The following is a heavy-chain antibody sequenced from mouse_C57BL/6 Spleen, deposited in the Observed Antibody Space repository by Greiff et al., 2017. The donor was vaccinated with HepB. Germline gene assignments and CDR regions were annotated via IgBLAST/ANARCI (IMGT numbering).Heavy chain of an antibody. V-gene: IGHV1-52*01. CDR2: IDPSDSET. J-gene: IGHJ4*01. Sequence: QVQLQQPGAELVRPGSSVKLSCKASGYTFTSYWMHWVKQRPLQGLEWIGNIDPSDSETHYNQKFKDKATLTVDKSSSTAYMQLSSLTSEDSAVYYCARDINIFYAMDYWGQGTSVTVSS. CDR1: GYTFTSYW. CDR3: ARDINIFYAMDY.